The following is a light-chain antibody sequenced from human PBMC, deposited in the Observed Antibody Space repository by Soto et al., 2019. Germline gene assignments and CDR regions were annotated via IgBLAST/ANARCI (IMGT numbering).Light chain of an antibody. Sequence: EIVLTQSPATLSLSPGERATLSCRASQSVGTYFAWYQQKPGQAPRLLIYDSSNRATGIPARFSGSGSGTDFTLTSSSLEPDDFAVYYCKQRSDWPSTFGGGTKVEIK. J-gene: IGKJ4*01. CDR1: QSVGTY. CDR2: DSS. V-gene: IGKV3-11*01. CDR3: KQRSDWPST.